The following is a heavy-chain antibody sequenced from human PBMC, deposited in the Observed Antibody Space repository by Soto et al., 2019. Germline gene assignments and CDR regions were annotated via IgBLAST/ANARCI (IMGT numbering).Heavy chain of an antibody. CDR3: GTHPGGGGY. Sequence: EVQLVESGGGLIQPGGSLRLSCAVSGFTVSNNYMSWVRQAPGKGLEGVSVIYSGGYTAYGDSVKGRFTISRDNSKNNLSSQMKPRGADHPPLFYCGTHPGGGGYWGQGTLVTVSS. V-gene: IGHV3-53*01. CDR2: IYSGGYT. J-gene: IGHJ4*02. D-gene: IGHD3-10*01. CDR1: GFTVSNNY.